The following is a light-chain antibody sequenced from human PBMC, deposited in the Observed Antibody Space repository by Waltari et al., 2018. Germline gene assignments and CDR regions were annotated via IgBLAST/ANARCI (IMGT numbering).Light chain of an antibody. CDR2: KAS. Sequence: DIQMTQSPSTLSASVGDRVTITCRASQSISSWLAWYQQKPGKAPKLLIYKASSLESGVPSRVSGSGSGTEVTLTIRSLQPDDFGNYYCQQYNSYPVTFGGGTKVEIK. V-gene: IGKV1-5*03. CDR3: QQYNSYPVT. CDR1: QSISSW. J-gene: IGKJ4*01.